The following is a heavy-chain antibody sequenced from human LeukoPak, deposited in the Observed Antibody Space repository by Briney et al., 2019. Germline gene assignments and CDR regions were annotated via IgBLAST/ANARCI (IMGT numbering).Heavy chain of an antibody. D-gene: IGHD3-22*01. CDR3: ARDGVNYYDISGYDI. V-gene: IGHV4-59*01. Sequence: PSETLSLTCTASGGSISSGYWSWIRQPPGKGLEWIGYIYYSGSTNYNPSLKSRVTISVDTSKNQFSLKLSSVTAADTAVYYCARDGVNYYDISGYDIWGRGTLVTVSS. CDR1: GGSISSGY. CDR2: IYYSGST. J-gene: IGHJ4*02.